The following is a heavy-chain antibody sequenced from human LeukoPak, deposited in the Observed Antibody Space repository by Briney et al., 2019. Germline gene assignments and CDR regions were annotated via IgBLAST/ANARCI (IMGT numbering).Heavy chain of an antibody. V-gene: IGHV4-34*01. D-gene: IGHD3-22*01. J-gene: IGHJ3*02. Sequence: PSETLSLTCAVYGGSFSGYYWSWIRQPPGKGLEWTGEINHSGSTNYNPSLKSRVTISVDTSKNQFSLKLSSVIAADTAVYYCARSPGYYDSSGYSIPDAFDIWGQGTMVTVSS. CDR1: GGSFSGYY. CDR3: ARSPGYYDSSGYSIPDAFDI. CDR2: INHSGST.